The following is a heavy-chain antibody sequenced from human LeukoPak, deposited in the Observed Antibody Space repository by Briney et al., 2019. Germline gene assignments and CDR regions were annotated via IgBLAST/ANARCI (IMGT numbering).Heavy chain of an antibody. Sequence: GRSLRLSCAASGFTFSSYAMHWVRQAPGKGLEWVAVISYDGSNKYYADSVKGRFTISRDNSKNTLYLQMNSLRAEDRAVYYCARDMDVWGQGTTVTVSS. CDR3: ARDMDV. CDR2: ISYDGSNK. J-gene: IGHJ6*02. V-gene: IGHV3-30*04. CDR1: GFTFSSYA.